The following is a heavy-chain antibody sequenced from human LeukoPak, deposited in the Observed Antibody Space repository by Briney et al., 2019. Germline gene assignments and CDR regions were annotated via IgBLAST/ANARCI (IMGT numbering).Heavy chain of an antibody. CDR3: ARGGVDYYGSGTYYLMYYFDY. Sequence: PGGSLRLSCAASGFTVSSNYMNWVRQAPGKGLEWVSGISGSGGATYYADSVKGRFTISRDDPHNTLYLQMNSLRAEDTAVYFCARGGVDYYGSGTYYLMYYFDYWGQGALVTVSS. D-gene: IGHD3-10*01. J-gene: IGHJ4*02. CDR2: ISGSGGAT. CDR1: GFTVSSNY. V-gene: IGHV3-23*01.